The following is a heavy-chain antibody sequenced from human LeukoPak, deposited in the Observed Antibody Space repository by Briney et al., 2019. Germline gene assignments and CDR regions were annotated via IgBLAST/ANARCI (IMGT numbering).Heavy chain of an antibody. V-gene: IGHV4-34*01. D-gene: IGHD3-10*01. CDR3: ARDGITYYYGSGSYSNRNWFDP. Sequence: SETLSLTCAVYGGSFSGYYWSWIRQPPGKGLEWIGEINHSGSTNYNPSLKSRVTISIDTSKNQFSLKLSSVTAADTAVYYCARDGITYYYGSGSYSNRNWFDPWGQGTLVTVSS. CDR1: GGSFSGYY. J-gene: IGHJ5*02. CDR2: INHSGST.